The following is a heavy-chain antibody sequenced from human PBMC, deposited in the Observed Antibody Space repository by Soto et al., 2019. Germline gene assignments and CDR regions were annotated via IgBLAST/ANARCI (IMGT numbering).Heavy chain of an antibody. CDR3: AREIFGVIISGGRDAFDI. CDR1: GGTFSTYA. CDR2: IIPIFGTA. V-gene: IGHV1-69*13. D-gene: IGHD3-3*01. Sequence: SVKVTCKASGGTFSTYAISWVRQAPGQGLEWMGGIIPIFGTAKYAQKFQGRVTITADESTSTAYMELSSLRSEDTAVYYCAREIFGVIISGGRDAFDIWGQGTMVTVS. J-gene: IGHJ3*02.